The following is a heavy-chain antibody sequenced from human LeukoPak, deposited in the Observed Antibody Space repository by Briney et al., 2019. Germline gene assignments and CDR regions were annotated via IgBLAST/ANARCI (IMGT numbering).Heavy chain of an antibody. CDR1: RFLFSNFA. CDR3: AKDPNYYDSSGYYG. Sequence: GSLSLSCAASRFLFSNFAMSWVRQAPGKGLEWVSTITSSGGSTYYAESVKGRFTISRDNSKNTSSLQMNSLRAEDTAVYYCAKDPNYYDSSGYYGWGQGTLVTVSS. V-gene: IGHV3-23*01. CDR2: ITSSGGST. J-gene: IGHJ4*02. D-gene: IGHD3-22*01.